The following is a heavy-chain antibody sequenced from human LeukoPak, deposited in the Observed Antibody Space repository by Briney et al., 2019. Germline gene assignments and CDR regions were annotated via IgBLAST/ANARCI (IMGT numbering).Heavy chain of an antibody. Sequence: GGSLRLSCAASGFTFSSYAMHWVRQAPGKELEWVAVISYDGSNKYYADSVKGRFTISRDNSKNTLYLQMNSLRAEDTAVYYCAREVSSSGGFDPWGQGTLVTVSS. J-gene: IGHJ5*02. CDR2: ISYDGSNK. CDR3: AREVSSSGGFDP. V-gene: IGHV3-30*04. D-gene: IGHD6-6*01. CDR1: GFTFSSYA.